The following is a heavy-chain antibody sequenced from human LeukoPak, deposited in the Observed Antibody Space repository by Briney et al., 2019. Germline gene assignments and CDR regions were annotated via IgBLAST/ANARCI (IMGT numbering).Heavy chain of an antibody. CDR1: GFTFSSYS. V-gene: IGHV3-7*05. D-gene: IGHD1-1*01. Sequence: GGSLRLSCAASGFTFSSYSMNWVRQAPGKGLEWVANIKVDGTEKYYVDSVKGRFTISRDNAKNSLSLQMSGLRAEDTAVYYCARDWNGSGTAFDHWGQGTLVTVSS. J-gene: IGHJ4*02. CDR2: IKVDGTEK. CDR3: ARDWNGSGTAFDH.